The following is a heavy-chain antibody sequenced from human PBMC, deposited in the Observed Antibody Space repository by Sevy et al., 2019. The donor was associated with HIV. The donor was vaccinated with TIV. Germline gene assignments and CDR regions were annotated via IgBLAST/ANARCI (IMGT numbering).Heavy chain of an antibody. J-gene: IGHJ4*02. CDR3: ARLFYGSADY. V-gene: IGHV3-7*01. CDR1: GFTFSDYW. D-gene: IGHD3-10*01. CDR2: INQDGSET. Sequence: GGSLRLSCEASGFTFSDYWMSWVRQAPGKGLEWVATINQDGSETFYVDSVKGRFTISRHNPRKSLYLQMNSLSAEDTAVYYCARLFYGSADYWGQGTLVTVSS.